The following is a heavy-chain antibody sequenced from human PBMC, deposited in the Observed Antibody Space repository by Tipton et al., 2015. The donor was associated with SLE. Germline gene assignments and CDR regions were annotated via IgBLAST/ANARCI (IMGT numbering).Heavy chain of an antibody. V-gene: IGHV3-9*01. CDR2: ISWNSGSI. J-gene: IGHJ4*02. CDR3: ARVKKGQWLGDY. D-gene: IGHD6-19*01. Sequence: SLRLSCAASGFTFDDYAMHWVRQAPGKGLEWVSGISWNSGSIGYADSVKGRFTISRDNAKNSLYLQMNSLRAEDTAVYYCARVKKGQWLGDYWGQGTLVTVSS. CDR1: GFTFDDYA.